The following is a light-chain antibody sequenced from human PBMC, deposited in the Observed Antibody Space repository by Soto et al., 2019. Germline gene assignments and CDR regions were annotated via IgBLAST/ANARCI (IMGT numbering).Light chain of an antibody. CDR1: SSDVGGYNY. J-gene: IGLJ1*01. CDR2: DVS. V-gene: IGLV2-14*01. Sequence: QSALTQPASVSGSPGQSITISCTGTSSDVGGYNYVSWYQQHPGKAPKLMIYDVSNRPSGVSNRFSGSKSGNTASLTISGLQSEDEHNYYCTSYTSSSTLGVFGTGTKLTVL. CDR3: TSYTSSSTLGV.